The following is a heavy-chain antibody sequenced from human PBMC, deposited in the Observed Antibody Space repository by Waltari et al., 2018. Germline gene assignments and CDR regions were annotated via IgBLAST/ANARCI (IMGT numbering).Heavy chain of an antibody. D-gene: IGHD3-10*01. CDR2: IYYSGST. V-gene: IGHV4-59*01. CDR3: ARCNMVRGVRKSFDP. CDR1: GGSISSYY. Sequence: QVQLQESGPGLVKPSETLSLTCTVSGGSISSYYWSWIRQPPGKGLEWIGYIYYSGSTNYNPSLKSRVTISVDTSKNQFSLKLSSVTAADTAVYYCARCNMVRGVRKSFDPWGQGTLVTVSS. J-gene: IGHJ5*02.